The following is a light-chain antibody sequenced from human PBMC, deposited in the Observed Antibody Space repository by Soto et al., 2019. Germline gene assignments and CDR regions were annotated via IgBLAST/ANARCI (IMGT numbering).Light chain of an antibody. V-gene: IGKV3-15*01. Sequence: ILFTQSPGTLSLSPGERATLSCRASQNVYTKYLAWYQFKPGEAPRLLIYDQHPRATGITDRFSGSGYGTEFTLTISSLQSADFAVYYCQQNNDWPPLTSGPGTKVDIK. J-gene: IGKJ3*01. CDR3: QQNNDWPPLT. CDR2: DQH. CDR1: QNVYTKY.